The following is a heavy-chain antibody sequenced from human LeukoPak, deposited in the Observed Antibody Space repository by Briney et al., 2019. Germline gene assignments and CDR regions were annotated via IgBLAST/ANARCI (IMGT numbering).Heavy chain of an antibody. Sequence: SETLSLTCTVSGGSISSYYWSWIRQPPGKGLEWIGYIYYSGSTNYNPSLKSRVTISVDTSKNQFSLKLSSVTAADTAVYYSAGGQQLVLDYWGQGTLVTVSS. V-gene: IGHV4-59*08. CDR1: GGSISSYY. J-gene: IGHJ4*02. CDR2: IYYSGST. CDR3: AGGQQLVLDY. D-gene: IGHD6-13*01.